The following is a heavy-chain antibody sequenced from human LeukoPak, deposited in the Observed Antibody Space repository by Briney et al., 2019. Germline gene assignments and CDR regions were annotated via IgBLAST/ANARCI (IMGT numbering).Heavy chain of an antibody. D-gene: IGHD3-9*01. CDR1: GYTFTSYG. CDR2: ISAYNGNT. Sequence: ASVKVSCKASGYTFTSYGISWVRQAPGQGLEWMGWISAYNGNTNYAQTLQGRVTMTTDTSTSTAYMELRSLRSDDTAVYYCARGGDILTGYVGSYYYYYGMDVWGQGTTVTVSS. CDR3: ARGGDILTGYVGSYYYYYGMDV. V-gene: IGHV1-18*01. J-gene: IGHJ6*02.